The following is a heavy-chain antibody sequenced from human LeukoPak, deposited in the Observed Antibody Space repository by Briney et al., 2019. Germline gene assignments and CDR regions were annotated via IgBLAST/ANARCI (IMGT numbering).Heavy chain of an antibody. V-gene: IGHV4-38-2*01. CDR2: IHRSGNT. J-gene: IGHJ4*02. Sequence: SETPSLTCAVSGYSISSGYYWGWIRQPPGEGLEWIGSIHRSGNTYYNPSLKSRLTISIDTSKNQFFLKLSSVTAADTAVYYCARAAFDYWGQGTLVTVSS. CDR1: GYSISSGYY. CDR3: ARAAFDY.